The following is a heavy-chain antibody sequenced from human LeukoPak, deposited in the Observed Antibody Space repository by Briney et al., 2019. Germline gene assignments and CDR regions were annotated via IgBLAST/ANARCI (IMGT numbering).Heavy chain of an antibody. D-gene: IGHD3-9*01. CDR3: ARDCDYDILIGFNWFDP. Sequence: PGGSLRLSCAASGFTFSSYTMNWVRQAPGKGLEWVSSISGGSSYIYYADSVKGRFTISRHNANNSLYLQMDSLRAEDTAVYYCARDCDYDILIGFNWFDPWGQGTLVTVSS. CDR2: ISGGSSYI. V-gene: IGHV3-21*01. CDR1: GFTFSSYT. J-gene: IGHJ5*02.